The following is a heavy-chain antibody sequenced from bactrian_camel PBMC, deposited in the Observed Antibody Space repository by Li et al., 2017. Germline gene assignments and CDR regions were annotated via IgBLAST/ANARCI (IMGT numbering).Heavy chain of an antibody. CDR1: GYPFRPHN. J-gene: IGHJ4*01. D-gene: IGHD2*01. CDR2: IYTGGDGT. V-gene: IGHV3S40*01. Sequence: VQLVESGGGSVQAGGTLRLSCVASGYPFRPHNMAWFRQAPGKEREAVASIYTGGDGTCYADSVKGRFTISRDNAKNTVFLQMNNLKPEDTAMYYGAVASFGATRYYPLDFHDWGQGTQVTVS. CDR3: AVASFGATRYYPLDFHD.